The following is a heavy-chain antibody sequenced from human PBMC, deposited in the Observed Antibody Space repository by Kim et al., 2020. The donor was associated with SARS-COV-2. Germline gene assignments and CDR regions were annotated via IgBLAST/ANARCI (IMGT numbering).Heavy chain of an antibody. D-gene: IGHD4-4*01. CDR1: GFTFRSNA. J-gene: IGHJ4*02. CDR2: ISPGSGGT. CDR3: AKAPGVTVTTPIDY. V-gene: IGHV3-23*01. Sequence: GGSLRLSCAVSGFTFRSNAMNWVRQAPGKGLEWVSVISPGSGGTYYADSVKGRFTISSDNSKNTLYPQMNSRRAEDTALYYCAKAPGVTVTTPIDYWGQGTLVTVSS.